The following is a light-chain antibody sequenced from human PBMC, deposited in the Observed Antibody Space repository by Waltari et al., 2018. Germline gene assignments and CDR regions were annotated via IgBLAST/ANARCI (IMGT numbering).Light chain of an antibody. CDR3: QLYNNWPPLYT. J-gene: IGKJ2*01. CDR1: QSIRPK. V-gene: IGKV3-15*01. CDR2: DTS. Sequence: IVMTQSPANLSLSPGERATLPGRASQSIRPKLAWYQKKPGQAPRRLIYDTSTRATGTPVKFSASGAGTEVTLTISGLQPDAFAVYYCQLYNNWPPLYTFGQGTKLDIK.